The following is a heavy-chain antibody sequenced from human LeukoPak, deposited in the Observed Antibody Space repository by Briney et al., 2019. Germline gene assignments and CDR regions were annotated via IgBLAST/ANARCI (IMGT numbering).Heavy chain of an antibody. J-gene: IGHJ4*02. CDR1: GFTFSSYE. V-gene: IGHV3-48*03. CDR2: IIGSGDII. D-gene: IGHD2/OR15-2a*01. Sequence: GGSLRLSCAASGFTFSSYEMNWVRQAPGKGLEWISYIIGSGDIIYYADSVKGRFTISRDNAKNSLFLQMNSLTADDTAVYYCARERTTIVSGTTIGAYWGQGTLVTVSS. CDR3: ARERTTIVSGTTIGAY.